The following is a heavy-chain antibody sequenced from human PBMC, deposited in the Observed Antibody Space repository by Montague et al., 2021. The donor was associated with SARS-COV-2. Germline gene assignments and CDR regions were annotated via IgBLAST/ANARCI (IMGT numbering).Heavy chain of an antibody. D-gene: IGHD3-22*01. CDR2: IYYSGST. Sequence: SETLSLTCTVSGGSISSSSYYWGWIRQPPGKGLEWIGSIYYSGSTYYNPSLKSRVTISVDTSKNQFSQKLSSVTAADTAVYYCAREGGWLSRGSYYFDYWGQGTLVTVSS. J-gene: IGHJ4*02. CDR3: AREGGWLSRGSYYFDY. V-gene: IGHV4-39*07. CDR1: GGSISSSSYY.